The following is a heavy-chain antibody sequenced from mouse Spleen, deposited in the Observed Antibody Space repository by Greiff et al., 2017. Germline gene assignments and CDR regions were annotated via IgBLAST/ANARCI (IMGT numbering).Heavy chain of an antibody. CDR1: GYTFTSYW. Sequence: QVQLQQPGAELVMPGASVKLSCKASGYTFTSYWMHWVKQRPGQGLEWIGVINPGSGGTNYNEKFKGKATLTADKSSSTAYMQLSSLTSEDSAVYFCATTLYGNYGGWGQGTTLTVSS. V-gene: IGHV1-54*01. J-gene: IGHJ2*01. CDR3: ATTLYGNYGG. D-gene: IGHD2-1*01. CDR2: INPGSGGT.